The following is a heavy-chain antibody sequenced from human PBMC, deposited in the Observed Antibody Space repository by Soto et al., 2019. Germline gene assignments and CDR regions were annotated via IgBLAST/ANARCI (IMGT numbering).Heavy chain of an antibody. CDR3: ARGGITLVWNYYYYGMDV. Sequence: QVQLQQWGARLLKPSETLSLTCGVSGGSLSGHYWSWIRQAPGKGLEWIGEITPIGDTTYNPSLRSRLSISLDTSRSQFSLNLSSVSAADTAVYYCARGGITLVWNYYYYGMDVWGQGTTVTVSS. CDR2: ITPIGDT. D-gene: IGHD3-10*01. CDR1: GGSLSGHY. V-gene: IGHV4-34*01. J-gene: IGHJ6*02.